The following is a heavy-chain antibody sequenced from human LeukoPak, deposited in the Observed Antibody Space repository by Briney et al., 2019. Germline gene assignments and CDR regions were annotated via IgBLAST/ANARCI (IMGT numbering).Heavy chain of an antibody. CDR3: AREVVVPAAIIDY. D-gene: IGHD2-2*01. CDR1: GGSISSGSYY. J-gene: IGHJ4*02. CDR2: IYYSGST. Sequence: ASETLSLTCTVSGGSISSGSYYWSWIRQHPGKGLEWIGYIYYSGSTYYNPSLKSRVTISVDTSKNQFSLKLSSVTAADTAVYYCAREVVVPAAIIDYWGQGTLVTVSS. V-gene: IGHV4-31*03.